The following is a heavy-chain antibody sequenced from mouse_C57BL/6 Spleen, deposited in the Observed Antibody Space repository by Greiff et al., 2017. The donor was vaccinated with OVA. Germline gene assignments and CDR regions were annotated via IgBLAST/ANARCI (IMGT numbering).Heavy chain of an antibody. CDR3: VRQGWDWFAY. V-gene: IGHV10-1*01. Sequence: DVKLVESGGGLVQPKGSLKLSCAASGFSFNTYAMNWVRQAPGKGLEWVARIRSKSNNYATYYADSVKDRFTISRDDSESMLYLQMNNLKTEDTAMYYCVRQGWDWFAYWGQGTLVTVSA. CDR2: IRSKSNNYAT. J-gene: IGHJ3*01. D-gene: IGHD3-3*01. CDR1: GFSFNTYA.